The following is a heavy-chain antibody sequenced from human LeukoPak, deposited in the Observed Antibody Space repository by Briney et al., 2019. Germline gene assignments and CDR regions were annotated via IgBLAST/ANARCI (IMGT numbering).Heavy chain of an antibody. J-gene: IGHJ4*02. CDR1: GFSFSTHW. CDR2: IKSDGSAT. V-gene: IGHV3-74*01. CDR3: GSLTVVARDH. Sequence: PGGSLRLSCAASGFSFSTHWMHWVRQAPGKGLVYVAQIKSDGSATAYVDSVKGRFTISRDNAKNTLYLEMSSLRAEDTAVYYCGSLTVVARDHWGQGTLVTVSS. D-gene: IGHD3-22*01.